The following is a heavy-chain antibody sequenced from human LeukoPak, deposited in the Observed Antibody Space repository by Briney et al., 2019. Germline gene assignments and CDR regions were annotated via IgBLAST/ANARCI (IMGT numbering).Heavy chain of an antibody. CDR1: GFTFSSYA. CDR3: ARDKTPYPAMGQFDY. D-gene: IGHD5-18*01. Sequence: PGGSRRPSGAASGFTFSSYAMHWVRQAAGEVLEWVAVISYDGSNKYYANSVKGRFTISRDNSRNTLYLQMNSLRAEDTAVYYCARDKTPYPAMGQFDYWGQGTLVTVSS. CDR2: ISYDGSNK. J-gene: IGHJ4*02. V-gene: IGHV3-30-3*01.